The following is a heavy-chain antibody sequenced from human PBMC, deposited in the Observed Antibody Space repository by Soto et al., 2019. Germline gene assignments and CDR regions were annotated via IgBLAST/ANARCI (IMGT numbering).Heavy chain of an antibody. Sequence: EASVKVSCKASGGTFSSYAISWVRQAPGQGLEWMGGIIPIFGTANYAQKFQGRVTITADESTSTAYMELSSLRSEDTAVYYCARDMLPTTYYDSDFRDYYYYGMDVWGQGTTVTVSS. CDR2: IIPIFGTA. J-gene: IGHJ6*02. D-gene: IGHD3-3*01. CDR3: ARDMLPTTYYDSDFRDYYYYGMDV. V-gene: IGHV1-69*13. CDR1: GGTFSSYA.